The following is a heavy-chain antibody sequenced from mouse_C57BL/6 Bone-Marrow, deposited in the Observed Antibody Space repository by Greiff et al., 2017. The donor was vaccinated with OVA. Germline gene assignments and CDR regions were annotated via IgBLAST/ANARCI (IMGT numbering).Heavy chain of an antibody. CDR1: GYAFSSSW. CDR2: IYPGDGDT. J-gene: IGHJ1*03. V-gene: IGHV1-82*01. D-gene: IGHD1-1*01. CDR3: ARSGYYGSSYGYFDV. Sequence: QVQLQQSGPELVKPGASVKISCKASGYAFSSSWMNWVKQRPGKGLEWIGRIYPGDGDTNYNGKFKGKATLTADKSSSTAYMQLSRLTSEDSAVYFCARSGYYGSSYGYFDVWGTGTTVTVSS.